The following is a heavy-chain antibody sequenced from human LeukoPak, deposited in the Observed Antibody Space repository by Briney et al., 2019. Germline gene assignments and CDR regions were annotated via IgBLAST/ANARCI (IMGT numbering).Heavy chain of an antibody. CDR1: GYTFSSYG. CDR2: ISAYNGNT. Sequence: ASVKVSCKASGYTFSSYGISWVRQAPGQGLEWMGWISAYNGNTNYAQKLQGRVTMTTDTSTSTAYMELRSLRSDDTAVYYCARDSTPQRGYYYGMDVWGQGTTVTVSS. V-gene: IGHV1-18*01. D-gene: IGHD1-1*01. J-gene: IGHJ6*02. CDR3: ARDSTPQRGYYYGMDV.